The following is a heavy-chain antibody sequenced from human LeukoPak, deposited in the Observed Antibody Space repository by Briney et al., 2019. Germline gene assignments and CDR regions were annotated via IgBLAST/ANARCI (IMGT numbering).Heavy chain of an antibody. Sequence: GGSLRLSCAASGFTVSSNYMSWVRQAPGKGLEWVSVIYSGGSTYYADSVKGRFTISRDNSKNTLYLQMNSLRAEDTAVYYCAKDRWELLGLFDYWGQGTLVTVSS. CDR1: GFTVSSNY. V-gene: IGHV3-53*01. J-gene: IGHJ4*02. D-gene: IGHD1-26*01. CDR3: AKDRWELLGLFDY. CDR2: IYSGGST.